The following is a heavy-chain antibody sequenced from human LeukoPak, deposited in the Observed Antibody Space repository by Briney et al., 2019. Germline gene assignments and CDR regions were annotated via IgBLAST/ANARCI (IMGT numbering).Heavy chain of an antibody. V-gene: IGHV3-48*04. CDR1: GFTFGSYS. J-gene: IGHJ5*02. CDR3: ARTIAAAKYNWFDP. D-gene: IGHD6-13*01. Sequence: PGGSLRLSCAASGFTFGSYSMNWVRQAPGKGLEWVSYISSSSSTIYYADSVKGRFIISRDNAKNSLYLQMNSLRAEDTAVYYCARTIAAAKYNWFDPWGQGTLVTVSS. CDR2: ISSSSSTI.